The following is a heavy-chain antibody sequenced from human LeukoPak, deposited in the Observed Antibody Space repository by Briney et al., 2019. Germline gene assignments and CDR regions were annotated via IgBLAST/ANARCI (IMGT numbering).Heavy chain of an antibody. CDR1: GFTFSSYA. V-gene: IGHV3-23*01. D-gene: IGHD3-9*01. CDR3: AKDEGTDYDILTGYYAY. CDR2: ISGSGGST. J-gene: IGHJ4*02. Sequence: GSLRLSRAASGFTFSSYAMSWVRQAPGKGLEWVSAISGSGGSTYYADSVKGRFTISRDNSKNTLYLQMNSLRAEDTAVYYCAKDEGTDYDILTGYYAYWGQGTLVTVSS.